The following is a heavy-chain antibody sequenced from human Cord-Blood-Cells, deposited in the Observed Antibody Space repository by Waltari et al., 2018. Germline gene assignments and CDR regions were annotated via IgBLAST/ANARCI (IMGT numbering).Heavy chain of an antibody. J-gene: IGHJ4*02. D-gene: IGHD3-16*01. CDR2: ISRSMWYI. Sequence: EVQLVESGGGLVKTGGSLRLSCAASGFTFSRYSMNWVRQAPGKGMVWVSSISRSMWYIAYADCVKGRFTIARDNAKTSLYLQMNSLRAEDTAVYYCAREEGGDYLDYWGQGTLVTVSS. V-gene: IGHV3-21*01. CDR1: GFTFSRYS. CDR3: AREEGGDYLDY.